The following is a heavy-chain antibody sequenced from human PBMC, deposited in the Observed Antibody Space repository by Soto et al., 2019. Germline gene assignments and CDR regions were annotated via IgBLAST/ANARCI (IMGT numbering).Heavy chain of an antibody. CDR2: VYHSGVT. V-gene: IGHV4-30-2*01. Sequence: QLQLQESGSGLIKPSQTLSLTCAVSGGSISTSDYTWSWIRQPPVRGLEWIGSVYHSGVTHYLPSLKNRLTMSLDKSKNQFSLDLTSVTAADTAVYYCVRERTIFGVAPGGGVDVWGHGTTVTVAS. J-gene: IGHJ6*02. CDR3: VRERTIFGVAPGGGVDV. D-gene: IGHD3-3*01. CDR1: GGSISTSDYT.